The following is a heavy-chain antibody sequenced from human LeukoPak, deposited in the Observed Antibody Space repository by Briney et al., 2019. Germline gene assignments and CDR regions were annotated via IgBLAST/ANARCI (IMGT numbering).Heavy chain of an antibody. CDR3: ARVEEGYGSGRRENYYYYYMDV. CDR1: GGSISSYY. V-gene: IGHV4-59*01. J-gene: IGHJ6*03. Sequence: SETLSLTCTVSGGSISSYYWSWIRQTPGKGLEWIGYIYYSGSTNFNPSLKSRVTISVDTSKNQFSLKLSSVTAADTAVYYCARVEEGYGSGRRENYYYYYMDVWGKGTTVTISS. D-gene: IGHD3-10*01. CDR2: IYYSGST.